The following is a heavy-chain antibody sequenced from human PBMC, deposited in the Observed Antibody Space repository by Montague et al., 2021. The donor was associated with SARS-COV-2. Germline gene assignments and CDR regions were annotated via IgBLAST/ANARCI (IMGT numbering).Heavy chain of an antibody. Sequence: SLRLSCSASGFTFSSYAMHWVRQAPGKGLDWVAVISYDGSNKYYXDSVKGRFTISRDNSKNTLYLQMNSLRAEDTAVYYCARDWDGYDLDYGMDVWGQGTTVTVSS. CDR3: ARDWDGYDLDYGMDV. D-gene: IGHD5-12*01. V-gene: IGHV3-30*04. CDR1: GFTFSSYA. J-gene: IGHJ6*02. CDR2: ISYDGSNK.